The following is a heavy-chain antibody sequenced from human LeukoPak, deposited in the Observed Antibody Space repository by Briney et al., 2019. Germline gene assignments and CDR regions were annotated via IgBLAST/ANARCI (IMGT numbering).Heavy chain of an antibody. CDR3: ARGVDDSSGNYYVIWFDP. CDR2: IYHSGRT. V-gene: IGHV4-4*02. J-gene: IGHJ5*02. Sequence: SGTLSLTCAVSGGSISSSHWWSWVRQPPGKGLEWIGEIYHSGRTDYNPSLKSRVTISVDRSKNQFSLRLSSVTAADTAVYYCARGVDDSSGNYYVIWFDPWGQGTLVTVS. CDR1: GGSISSSHW. D-gene: IGHD3-22*01.